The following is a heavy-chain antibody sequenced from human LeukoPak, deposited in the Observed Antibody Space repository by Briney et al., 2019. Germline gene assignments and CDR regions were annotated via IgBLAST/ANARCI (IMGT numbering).Heavy chain of an antibody. D-gene: IGHD2-2*01. CDR3: ARQAVVPAAPLDY. J-gene: IGHJ4*02. CDR1: GGSINNYY. V-gene: IGHV4-39*01. CDR2: IYYSGST. Sequence: PSETLSLTCTVSGGSINNYYWGWIRQPPGKGLEWIGSIYYSGSTYYNPSLKSRVTISVDTSKNQFSLKLSSVTAANTAVYYCARQAVVPAAPLDYWGQGTLVTVSS.